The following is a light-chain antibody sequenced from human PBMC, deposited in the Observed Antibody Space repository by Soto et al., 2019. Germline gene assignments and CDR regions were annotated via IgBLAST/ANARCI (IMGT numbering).Light chain of an antibody. J-gene: IGKJ5*01. Sequence: DIQMSQSTSTLSASVGDRVTITCRASQSISRWLSWYQQKPGKAPKALIYDASTLRSGVPSRFSGGGSGTEFTLTISSLQPDDFATYYCQQYNTYSTFGQGTRLE. CDR1: QSISRW. V-gene: IGKV1-5*01. CDR2: DAS. CDR3: QQYNTYST.